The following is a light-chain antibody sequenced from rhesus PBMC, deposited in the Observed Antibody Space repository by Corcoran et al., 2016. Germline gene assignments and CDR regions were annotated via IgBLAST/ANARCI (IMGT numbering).Light chain of an antibody. CDR2: EVS. Sequence: ADPPQSPSVSGSPGQSVTISCTGTRSDIGGYNRVSWYQHHPGKAPTLMIYEVSKRPSGVSDRFSGSTSANTTSLTISGLQAEDEADDYCSSYASSSTFYIFGAGTRLTVL. CDR3: SSYASSSTFYI. V-gene: IGLV2-13*03. J-gene: IGLJ1*01. CDR1: RSDIGGYNR.